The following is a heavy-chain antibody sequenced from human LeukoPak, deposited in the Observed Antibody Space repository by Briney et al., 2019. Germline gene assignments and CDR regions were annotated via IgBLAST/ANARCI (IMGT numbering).Heavy chain of an antibody. CDR2: LYSGSDT. Sequence: GGSLTLSCAASGFSVSLNYMNWVRQAPGKGLEWVSILYSGSDTYYADSVKGRFTISRDSSKNMLFLHMNSLRAEDTAVYCARVVDHFHWYLDLWGRGTLVTVSS. V-gene: IGHV3-53*01. CDR3: ARVVDHFHWYLDL. D-gene: IGHD3-3*02. CDR1: GFSVSLNY. J-gene: IGHJ2*01.